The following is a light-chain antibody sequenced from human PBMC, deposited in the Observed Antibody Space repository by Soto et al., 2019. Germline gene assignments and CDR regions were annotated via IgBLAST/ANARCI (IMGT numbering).Light chain of an antibody. CDR1: SSDVGGYNY. Sequence: QSVLTQPASVSGSPGQSITISCTGTSSDVGGYNYVPWYQHHPGKAPKLMIFDVSNRPSGVSNRFSGSKSGNTASLTISGLQPEDEADYYCSSYTTSKTRPMVFGTGTKLTVL. CDR2: DVS. V-gene: IGLV2-14*03. CDR3: SSYTTSKTRPMV. J-gene: IGLJ1*01.